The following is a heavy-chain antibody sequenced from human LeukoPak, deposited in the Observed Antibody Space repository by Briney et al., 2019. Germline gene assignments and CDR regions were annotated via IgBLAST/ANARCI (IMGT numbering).Heavy chain of an antibody. J-gene: IGHJ4*02. Sequence: GGSLRLSCAASGFTLNSYEMNWVRQAPGMGLEWVSYIGSNSDTTISYADSVKGRFTISRDISKNTLYLQMNSLRAEDTAVYYCAKDRLPLGELSLFDYWGQGTLVTVSS. V-gene: IGHV3-48*03. CDR3: AKDRLPLGELSLFDY. D-gene: IGHD3-16*02. CDR1: GFTLNSYE. CDR2: IGSNSDTTI.